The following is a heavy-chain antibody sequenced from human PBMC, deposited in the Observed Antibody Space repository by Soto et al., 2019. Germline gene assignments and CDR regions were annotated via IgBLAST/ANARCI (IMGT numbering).Heavy chain of an antibody. D-gene: IGHD3-10*01. CDR3: ARRVLPHWYFDL. V-gene: IGHV3-23*01. CDR1: GFTFSSHA. Sequence: EVQLLESGGGLVQPGGSLRLSCAASGFTFSSHAMMWVRQAPGKGLEWVSGISGSGDGTYYADSMKGRFTISRDNSENTLALQMNSLIADDTAVYYCARRVLPHWYFDLWGRGTLVTVSS. CDR2: ISGSGDGT. J-gene: IGHJ2*01.